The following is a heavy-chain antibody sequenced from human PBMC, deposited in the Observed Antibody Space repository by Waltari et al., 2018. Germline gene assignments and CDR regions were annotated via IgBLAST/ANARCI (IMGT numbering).Heavy chain of an antibody. D-gene: IGHD6-6*01. Sequence: EVQLVESGGGLVKPGGSLRLSCAASGFPFSSYSMNWVRQAPGKGLEWVSSISSSSSYIYYADSVKGRFTISRDNAKNSLYLQMNSLRAEDTAVYYCARDLLSSSFNWFDPWGQGTLVTVSS. V-gene: IGHV3-21*01. CDR3: ARDLLSSSFNWFDP. CDR1: GFPFSSYS. J-gene: IGHJ5*02. CDR2: ISSSSSYI.